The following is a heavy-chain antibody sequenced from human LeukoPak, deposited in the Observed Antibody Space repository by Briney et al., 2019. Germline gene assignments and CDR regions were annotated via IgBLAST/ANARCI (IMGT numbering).Heavy chain of an antibody. D-gene: IGHD3-10*01. CDR3: ARDSGSGSYYNYYYYGVDV. Sequence: ASVKVSCKASGYTFTSYGISWVRQAPGQGLEWMGWISAYNGNTNYAQKLQGRVTMTTDTSTSTAYMELRSLRSDDTAVYYCARDSGSGSYYNYYYYGVDVWGKGTTVTVSS. CDR1: GYTFTSYG. CDR2: ISAYNGNT. J-gene: IGHJ6*04. V-gene: IGHV1-18*04.